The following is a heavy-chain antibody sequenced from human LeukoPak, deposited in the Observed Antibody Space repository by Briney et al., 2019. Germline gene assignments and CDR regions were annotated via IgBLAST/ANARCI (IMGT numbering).Heavy chain of an antibody. Sequence: ASVKVSRNASGYTFSSYDINWVRRATGQRLEWMGWMNPNSGNTGYAQKFQGRVTMTRNTSISTAYMELSSLRSEDTAVYYCARGYYDILTGPLEKYGMDVWGQGTTVTVSS. CDR1: GYTFSSYD. V-gene: IGHV1-8*01. CDR3: ARGYYDILTGPLEKYGMDV. D-gene: IGHD3-9*01. J-gene: IGHJ6*02. CDR2: MNPNSGNT.